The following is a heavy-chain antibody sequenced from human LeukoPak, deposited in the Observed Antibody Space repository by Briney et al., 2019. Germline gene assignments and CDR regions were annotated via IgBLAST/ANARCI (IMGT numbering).Heavy chain of an antibody. J-gene: IGHJ4*02. CDR2: IYPGDSDT. V-gene: IGHV5-51*01. CDR1: GHSFTSYW. Sequence: GESLKISCKGSGHSFTSYWIGWVRQMPGKGLEWMGIIYPGDSDTRYSPSFQGQVTISADKSISTAYLQWSSLKASDTAMYYCARRSFYDFWSGYYNGYFDYWGQGTLVTVSS. CDR3: ARRSFYDFWSGYYNGYFDY. D-gene: IGHD3-3*01.